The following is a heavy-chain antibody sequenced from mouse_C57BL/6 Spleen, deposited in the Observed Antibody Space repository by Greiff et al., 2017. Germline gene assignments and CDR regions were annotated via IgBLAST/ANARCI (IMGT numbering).Heavy chain of an antibody. CDR1: GYAFSSYW. J-gene: IGHJ2*01. CDR3: ARFYYDYYYFDY. D-gene: IGHD2-4*01. CDR2: IYPGDGDT. V-gene: IGHV1-80*01. Sequence: QVQLKQSGAELVKPGASVKISCKASGYAFSSYWMNWVKQRPGKGLEWIGLIYPGDGDTNYNGKFKGKATLTADKSSSTAYMQLSSLTSEDSAVYFCARFYYDYYYFDYWGQGTTLTVSS.